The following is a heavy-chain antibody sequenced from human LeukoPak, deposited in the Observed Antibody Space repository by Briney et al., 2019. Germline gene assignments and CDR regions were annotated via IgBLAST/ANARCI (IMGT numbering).Heavy chain of an antibody. CDR2: IYTSGST. Sequence: PSETLSLTCTVSGGSISSYYWSWIRQPAGKGLEWIGRIYTSGSTNYNPSLKSRVTMSVDTSKNQFSLKLSSVTAADTAVYYCAREGPESGGYNPYDAFDIWGRGTMVTVSS. V-gene: IGHV4-4*07. CDR1: GGSISSYY. CDR3: AREGPESGGYNPYDAFDI. D-gene: IGHD5-24*01. J-gene: IGHJ3*02.